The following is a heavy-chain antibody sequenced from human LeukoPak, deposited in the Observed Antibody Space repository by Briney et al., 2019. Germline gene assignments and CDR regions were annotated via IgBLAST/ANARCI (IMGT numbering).Heavy chain of an antibody. V-gene: IGHV3-48*03. CDR1: GFTFSSYE. CDR3: AREGLWGAARDAFDI. D-gene: IGHD6-6*01. CDR2: ISISGSTI. J-gene: IGHJ3*02. Sequence: PGGSLRLSCAASGFTFSSYEMNWVRQAPGKGLEWVSYISISGSTIYYADSVKGRSTISRDNAKNSLYLQMNSLRVEDTAVYYCAREGLWGAARDAFDIWGQGTMVTVSS.